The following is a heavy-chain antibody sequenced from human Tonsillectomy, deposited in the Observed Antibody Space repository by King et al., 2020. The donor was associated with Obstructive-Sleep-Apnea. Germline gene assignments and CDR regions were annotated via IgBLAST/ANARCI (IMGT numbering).Heavy chain of an antibody. J-gene: IGHJ4*02. CDR1: GGSISSGGYY. CDR2: IYYSGST. CDR3: AGSNWGIYYFDY. Sequence: QLQESGPGLVKPSQTLSLTCTVSGGSISSGGYYWSWIRQPPGKGLGWIGYIYYSGSTYYNPSLKSRVTISVDTSKNQFSLKLSPVTAADTAVYYCAGSNWGIYYFDYWGQGTLVTVSS. D-gene: IGHD7-27*01. V-gene: IGHV4-31*03.